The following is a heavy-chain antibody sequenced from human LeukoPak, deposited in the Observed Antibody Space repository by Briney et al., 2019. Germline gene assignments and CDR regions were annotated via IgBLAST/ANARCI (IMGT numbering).Heavy chain of an antibody. Sequence: SVKVSCKASGGTFSSYAISWVRQAPGQGLEWMGGVIPIFGTTNYAQKFQGRVTITADESTSTAYMELSSLRSEDTAVYYCARGLVGATDDYWGQGTLVTVSP. CDR1: GGTFSSYA. V-gene: IGHV1-69*13. D-gene: IGHD1-26*01. J-gene: IGHJ4*02. CDR3: ARGLVGATDDY. CDR2: VIPIFGTT.